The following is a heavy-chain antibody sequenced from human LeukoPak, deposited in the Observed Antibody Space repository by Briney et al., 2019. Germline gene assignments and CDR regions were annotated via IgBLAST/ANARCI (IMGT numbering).Heavy chain of an antibody. J-gene: IGHJ4*02. D-gene: IGHD2-2*01. V-gene: IGHV3-48*03. CDR1: GFTFSSYE. Sequence: LPGGSLRLSCAASGFTFSSYEMNWVCQAPGKGLEWVSYISSSGSTIYYADSVKGRFTISRDNAKNSLYLQMNSLRAEDTAVYYCAKNTHAYAEIFDYWGQGTLVTVSS. CDR2: ISSSGSTI. CDR3: AKNTHAYAEIFDY.